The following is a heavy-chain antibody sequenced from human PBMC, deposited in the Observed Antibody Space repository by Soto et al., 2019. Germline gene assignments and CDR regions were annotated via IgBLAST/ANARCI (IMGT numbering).Heavy chain of an antibody. D-gene: IGHD6-19*01. CDR1: GGSISSYY. CDR2: IYHSGSS. CDR3: ARVLTSGIAVAGTYYFDY. Sequence: SETLSLTCTVSGGSISSYYWSWIRQPPGQGLEWIGYIYHSGSSNYNPSLKSRVTLLLDTSKNQLSLKLSSVTAADTAVYYCARVLTSGIAVAGTYYFDYWGQGTLVTVS. J-gene: IGHJ4*02. V-gene: IGHV4-59*08.